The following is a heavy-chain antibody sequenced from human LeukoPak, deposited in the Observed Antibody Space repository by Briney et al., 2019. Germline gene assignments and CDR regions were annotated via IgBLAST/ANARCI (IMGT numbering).Heavy chain of an antibody. V-gene: IGHV3-21*01. CDR2: ISDSGNT. D-gene: IGHD2/OR15-2a*01. CDR3: ARDVSIGLDF. CDR1: GCSFCGST. J-gene: IGHJ6*02. Sequence: GGSLRVSCAASGCSFCGSTISWVRQAPGKGLQWVSSISDSGNTYYAETLKGRITISRDNAKNTLFLQMNSLRADDTAVYYCARDVSIGLDFWGHGTTVTVSS.